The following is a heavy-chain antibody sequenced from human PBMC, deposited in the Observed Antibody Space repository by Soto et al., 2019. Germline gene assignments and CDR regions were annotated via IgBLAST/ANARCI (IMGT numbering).Heavy chain of an antibody. CDR3: VRPLPSGQTHARDV. CDR2: IYNDGTT. CDR1: GLPVAGSY. V-gene: IGHV3-53*01. D-gene: IGHD3-10*01. J-gene: IGHJ6*02. Sequence: GSLRLSCVASGLPVAGSYMAWVRQAPGKGLEWASVIYNDGTTYYSQSVEGRFTISRDTSKNTLYLQMDRLRDEDSAVYYCVRPLPSGQTHARDVWGQGTTVTVSS.